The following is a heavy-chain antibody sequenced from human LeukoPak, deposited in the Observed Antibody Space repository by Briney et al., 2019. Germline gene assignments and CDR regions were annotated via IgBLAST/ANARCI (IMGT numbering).Heavy chain of an antibody. CDR2: IRFTGSYI. CDR3: TRMGSSSEGWFDP. D-gene: IGHD6-6*01. Sequence: PGGSLRLSCAASGFTFTSYSMNWVRQAPGRGLEWVSSIRFTGSYIYYADSVKGRFTISRDDAKNLLSLQMNSLRAEDTAVYYCTRMGSSSEGWFDPWGQGTLVTVSS. V-gene: IGHV3-21*04. J-gene: IGHJ5*02. CDR1: GFTFTSYS.